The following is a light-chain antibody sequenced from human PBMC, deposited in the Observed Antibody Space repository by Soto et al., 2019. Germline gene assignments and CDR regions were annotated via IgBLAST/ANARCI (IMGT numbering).Light chain of an antibody. CDR3: CSHSASYTFV. CDR2: DVT. CDR1: SSDVGGYNC. V-gene: IGLV2-11*01. J-gene: IGLJ1*01. Sequence: QSVLTQPRSVSESPGQSVTIAFTGTSSDVGGYNCVSWYQQHPGKAPQLIIYDVTQRPSVVPDRFSGSKSGNTASLSISGLQAEDEADYYCCSHSASYTFVFGTGTKVTVL.